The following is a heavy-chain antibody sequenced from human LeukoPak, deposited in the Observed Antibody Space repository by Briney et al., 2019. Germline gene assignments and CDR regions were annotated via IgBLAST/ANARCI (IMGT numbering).Heavy chain of an antibody. D-gene: IGHD5-18*01. CDR2: IVVGSGST. CDR1: GFTFTSSA. V-gene: IGHV1-58*01. J-gene: IGHJ4*02. CDR3: AADKGGYSPFDY. Sequence: GTSVKVSCKASGFTFTSSAVQWVRQARGQRLEWIGWIVVGSGSTNYAQKFQERVTITRDMSTSTAYMELSSLRSEDTAVYYCAADKGGYSPFDYWGQGTLVTVSS.